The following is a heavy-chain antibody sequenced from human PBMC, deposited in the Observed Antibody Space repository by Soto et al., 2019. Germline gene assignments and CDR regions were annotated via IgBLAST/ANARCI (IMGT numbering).Heavy chain of an antibody. CDR2: IRSKTNSYAT. CDR1: GFTVSGSA. CDR3: TSQLEVLSCPRAFDI. J-gene: IGHJ3*02. V-gene: IGHV3-73*01. Sequence: EVQLVESGGGLVQPGGSLKLSCAASGFTVSGSAVHWVRQASGKGLEWVGRIRSKTNSYATAYAASVKGRFTISRDDSKNTSYLQMSSLKTEDTAVYYCTSQLEVLSCPRAFDIWGQGTMVTVSS. D-gene: IGHD3-16*02.